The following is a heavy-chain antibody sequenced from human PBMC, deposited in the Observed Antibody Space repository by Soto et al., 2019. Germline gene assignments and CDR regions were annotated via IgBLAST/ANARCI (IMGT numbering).Heavy chain of an antibody. CDR1: GGSISRYF. D-gene: IGHD3-16*01. J-gene: IGHJ6*03. V-gene: IGHV4-59*13. Sequence: QVQLQESGPGLVKPSETLSLTCTVSGGSISRYFWSWIRQPPGKGLQWIGHIYYSGSTDYNPSLKSRVAISVDASKTHFSLRLNSVPAADAAVDYCATYDSPYYDMDVWGKGTTVTVSS. CDR2: IYYSGST. CDR3: ATYDSPYYDMDV.